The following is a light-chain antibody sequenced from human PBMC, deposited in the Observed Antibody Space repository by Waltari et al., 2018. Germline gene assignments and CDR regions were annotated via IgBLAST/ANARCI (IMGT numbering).Light chain of an antibody. CDR3: QNYVRLPAT. J-gene: IGKJ1*01. Sequence: ELVLTQSPGTLSLSPGERATLSCRASQSVARALAWYQQKPGQPPRLLLYNTYTRATGVPDRFSGGGSGTDFSLTISRLEPEDFAVYYCQNYVRLPATFGQGTKVEIK. CDR1: QSVARA. CDR2: NTY. V-gene: IGKV3-20*01.